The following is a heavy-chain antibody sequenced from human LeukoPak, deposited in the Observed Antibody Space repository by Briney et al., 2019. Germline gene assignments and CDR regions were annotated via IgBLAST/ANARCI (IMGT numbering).Heavy chain of an antibody. CDR1: GYTFTSYD. D-gene: IGHD3-10*01. CDR2: MNPNSGNT. Sequence: ASVKVSCKASGYTFTSYDINWVRQATGQGLEWMGWMNPNSGNTGYAQKFQGRVTMTRNTSISTAYMELSSLRSEDTAVYYCARVPHYGSGSPDYYYYYMDVWGKGTTVTVSS. J-gene: IGHJ6*03. CDR3: ARVPHYGSGSPDYYYYYMDV. V-gene: IGHV1-8*01.